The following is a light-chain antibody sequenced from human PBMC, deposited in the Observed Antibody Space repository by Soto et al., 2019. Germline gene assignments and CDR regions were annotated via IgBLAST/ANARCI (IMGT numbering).Light chain of an antibody. V-gene: IGKV3-15*01. Sequence: EIVMTQSPATLSVSPGERATLSCRASQSVSSTLAWYQQKPGQAPRLLIYGASTRATGIPARFSGSGSGTECTLTISSLQSEDCAVYYCQQYNNWPPWTCGQGTKVEIK. CDR1: QSVSST. J-gene: IGKJ1*01. CDR2: GAS. CDR3: QQYNNWPPWT.